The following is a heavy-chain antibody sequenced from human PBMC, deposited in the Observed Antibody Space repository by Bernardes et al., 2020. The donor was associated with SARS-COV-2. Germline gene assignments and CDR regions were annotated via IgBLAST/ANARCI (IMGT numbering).Heavy chain of an antibody. V-gene: IGHV1-2*02. CDR2: INPNSGGT. Sequence: ASVKVSCKASGYTFTGYYMHWVRQAPGQGLEWMGWINPNSGGTNYAQKFQGRVTMTRDTSISTAYMELSRLRSDDTAVYYCARDGKKQWLVRDDAFDIWGQGTMVTVSS. D-gene: IGHD6-19*01. CDR1: GYTFTGYY. CDR3: ARDGKKQWLVRDDAFDI. J-gene: IGHJ3*02.